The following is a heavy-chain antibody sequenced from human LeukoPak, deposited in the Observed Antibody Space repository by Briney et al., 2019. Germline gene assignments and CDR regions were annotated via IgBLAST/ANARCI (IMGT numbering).Heavy chain of an antibody. CDR3: AREGTAAADNYYGMDV. Sequence: ASVKVSCKASGYTFTSYGISWVRQAPGQGLEWMGWISAYNGNTNYAQKLQGRVTMTTDTSTSTAYMELRSLRSDDTAVYYCAREGTAAADNYYGMDVWGQGTTVTVSS. V-gene: IGHV1-18*01. J-gene: IGHJ6*02. CDR1: GYTFTSYG. CDR2: ISAYNGNT. D-gene: IGHD6-13*01.